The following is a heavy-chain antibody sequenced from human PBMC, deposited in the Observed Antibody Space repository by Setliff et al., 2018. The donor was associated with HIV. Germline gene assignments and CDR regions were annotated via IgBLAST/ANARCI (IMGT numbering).Heavy chain of an antibody. Sequence: SETLSLTCTVSGGSIRTYYWSWIRQPPGEGLEWIGYIFYSVNTNYNPSLKGRVTISVDTSKNQFSLKLSSVTAADTAVYYCARLARAEYCRGRTCYPNWFDPWGPGTLVTVSS. V-gene: IGHV4-59*08. CDR2: IFYSVNT. CDR3: ARLARAEYCRGRTCYPNWFDP. J-gene: IGHJ5*02. CDR1: GGSIRTYY. D-gene: IGHD2-15*01.